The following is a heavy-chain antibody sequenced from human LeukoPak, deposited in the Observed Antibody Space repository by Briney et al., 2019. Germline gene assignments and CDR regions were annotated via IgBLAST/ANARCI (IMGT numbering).Heavy chain of an antibody. V-gene: IGHV1-2*02. CDR1: GYTFTGYY. CDR2: INPDSGGT. Sequence: ASVKVSFKASGYTFTGYYIQWMRQAPGQGLEWMGWINPDSGGTKYAQWLQGRVTMTRDTSISTAYMEVSRLRSDDTAVYYCARLREGLYHFDYWGQGTLVTVSS. CDR3: ARLREGLYHFDY. J-gene: IGHJ4*02. D-gene: IGHD2-2*02.